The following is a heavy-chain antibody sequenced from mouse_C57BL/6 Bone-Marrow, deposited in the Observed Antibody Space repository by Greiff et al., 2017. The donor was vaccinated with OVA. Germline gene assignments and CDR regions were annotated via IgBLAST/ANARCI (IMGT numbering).Heavy chain of an antibody. CDR1: GYTFTDYY. D-gene: IGHD2-3*01. Sequence: VMLVESGAELVRPGASVKLSCKASGYTFTDYYINWVKQRPGQGLEWIARIYPGSGNTYYNEKFKGKATLTAEKSSSTAYMQLSSLTSEDSAVYFCARGGYYFYYYAMDYWGQGTSVTVSS. J-gene: IGHJ4*01. CDR3: ARGGYYFYYYAMDY. V-gene: IGHV1-76*01. CDR2: IYPGSGNT.